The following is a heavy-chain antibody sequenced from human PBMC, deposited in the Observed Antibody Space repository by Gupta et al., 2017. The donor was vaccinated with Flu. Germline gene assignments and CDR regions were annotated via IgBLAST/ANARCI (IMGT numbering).Heavy chain of an antibody. CDR3: AAVGWTTTNSRHY. J-gene: IGHJ4*02. CDR1: GFTFNNAW. CDR2: IKRKTDVGQT. Sequence: EVRLVESGGGLVKPGGSLRLSCVASGFTFNNAWLNWVRQAPGKGLEWVGRIKRKTDVGQTVCVAPVKGRLSISRDESKDNLDLQTETLKTDDTAVYDCAAVGWTTTNSRHYCDEGT. D-gene: IGHD1-26*01. V-gene: IGHV3-15*01.